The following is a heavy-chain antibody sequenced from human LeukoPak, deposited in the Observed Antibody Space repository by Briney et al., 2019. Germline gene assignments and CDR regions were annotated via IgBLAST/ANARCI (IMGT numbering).Heavy chain of an antibody. D-gene: IGHD3-9*01. CDR1: GFTFSNYL. V-gene: IGHV3-74*01. CDR3: VRDWDHFDFDS. J-gene: IGHJ5*01. Sequence: SGGSLRLSCAASGFTFSNYLMRWVRQAPGKGLVWVSRIKGDGSHTIYADSVKGRFTISRDNAKNTLYPQMKSLRAEDTAVYYCVRDWDHFDFDSWGLGTLVTVSS. CDR2: IKGDGSHT.